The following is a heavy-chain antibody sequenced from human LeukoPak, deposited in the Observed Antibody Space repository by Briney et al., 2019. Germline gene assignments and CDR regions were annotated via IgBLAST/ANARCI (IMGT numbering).Heavy chain of an antibody. CDR3: ATPSGFAHGLDLDY. CDR2: FDPEDGET. Sequence: GASVKVSCKVSGYTLTELSMHWVRQAPGKGLEWMGGFDPEDGETIFAQTFQGRVTMTEDTSTDTAYMELSSLRSEDTAVYYCATPSGFAHGLDLDYWGQGTLVTVSS. D-gene: IGHD5-12*01. J-gene: IGHJ4*02. CDR1: GYTLTELS. V-gene: IGHV1-24*01.